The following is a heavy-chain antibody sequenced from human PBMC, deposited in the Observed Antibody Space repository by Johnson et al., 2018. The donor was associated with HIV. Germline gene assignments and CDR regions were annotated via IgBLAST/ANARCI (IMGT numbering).Heavy chain of an antibody. CDR3: TTDRPGGYYGGNWTYDAFDI. Sequence: EQLVESGGGLVKPGGSLRLSCAVSGFTFRNAWVSWVRQAPGKGLEWVGRIQSTTDGGPTDYAAPVKGRFPISRADSKNKRYMQMNSRKTEDTAVYYCTTDRPGGYYGGNWTYDAFDIWGQGTMVTVAS. J-gene: IGHJ3*02. V-gene: IGHV3-15*01. CDR2: IQSTTDGGPT. CDR1: GFTFRNAW. D-gene: IGHD4-23*01.